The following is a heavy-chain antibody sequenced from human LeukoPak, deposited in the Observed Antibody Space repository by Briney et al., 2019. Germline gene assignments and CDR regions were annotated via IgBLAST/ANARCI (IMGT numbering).Heavy chain of an antibody. D-gene: IGHD1-26*01. V-gene: IGHV1-46*01. CDR1: GYTFTSFY. CDR2: INPSGGST. Sequence: ASVKVSCKASGYTFTSFYIHWVRQAPGQGLEWMGIINPSGGSTIYAQNFQGRVTMTRDMSTNTVYMELSSLISEDTAVYYCARDGSTSWTYYYYFMDVWGKGTTVTVSS. CDR3: ARDGSTSWTYYYYFMDV. J-gene: IGHJ6*03.